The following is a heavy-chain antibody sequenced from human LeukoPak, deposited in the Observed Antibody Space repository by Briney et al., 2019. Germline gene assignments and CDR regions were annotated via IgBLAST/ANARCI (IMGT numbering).Heavy chain of an antibody. Sequence: ASVKVSCKASGYTFTSYAMNWVRQATGQGLEWMGWINTNTGNPTYAQGFTGRFVFSLDTSVSTAYLQISSLKAEDTAVYYCAKDLALRYFDWWGQGTLVTVSS. CDR1: GYTFTSYA. D-gene: IGHD3-9*01. CDR2: INTNTGNP. V-gene: IGHV7-4-1*02. CDR3: AKDLALRYFDW. J-gene: IGHJ4*02.